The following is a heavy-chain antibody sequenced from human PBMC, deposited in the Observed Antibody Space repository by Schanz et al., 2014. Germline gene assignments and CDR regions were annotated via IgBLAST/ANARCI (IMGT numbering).Heavy chain of an antibody. J-gene: IGHJ3*01. D-gene: IGHD3-9*01. CDR1: GYSFTTYG. CDR3: ARETTIITGGAFDV. CDR2: ISAFDDKT. Sequence: QVQLVQSGAEVKKPGASVKVSCKASGYSFTTYGLNWVRQAPRQGPEWMGWISAFDDKTDYAQNFQGRLIMTTDTTTTTVYMELRGLRSDDTAVYYCARETTIITGGAFDVWGQGTMVTVSS. V-gene: IGHV1-18*01.